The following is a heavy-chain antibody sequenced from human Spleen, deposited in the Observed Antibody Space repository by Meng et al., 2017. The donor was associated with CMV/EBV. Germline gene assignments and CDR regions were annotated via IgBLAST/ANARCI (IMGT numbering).Heavy chain of an antibody. CDR2: INSDGSST. CDR3: ARGDTIFGVDYYYYYGMDV. D-gene: IGHD3-3*01. Sequence: GGSLRLSCAASGFTFSSYWMHWVRQAPGKGLVWVSRINSDGSSTSYADSVKGRFTISRDNAKNTLYLQMNSLRAEDTAVYYCARGDTIFGVDYYYYYGMDVWGQGTTVTVSS. CDR1: GFTFSSYW. J-gene: IGHJ6*02. V-gene: IGHV3-74*01.